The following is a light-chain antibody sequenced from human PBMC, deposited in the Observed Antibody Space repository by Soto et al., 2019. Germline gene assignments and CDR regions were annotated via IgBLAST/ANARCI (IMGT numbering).Light chain of an antibody. Sequence: IVLTQSPATLSFSPGEEATLSCRASQSIAIYLAWYQPKSGQSPRLLIYDTSNRAPGIPDRFSGSASGTDFTLTISRLEPEDFAVYYCQQRATWPWTFGQGTAVEIK. V-gene: IGKV3-11*01. J-gene: IGKJ1*01. CDR1: QSIAIY. CDR2: DTS. CDR3: QQRATWPWT.